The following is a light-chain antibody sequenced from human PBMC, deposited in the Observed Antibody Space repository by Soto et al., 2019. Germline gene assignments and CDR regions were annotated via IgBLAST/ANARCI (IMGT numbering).Light chain of an antibody. J-gene: IGKJ1*01. CDR3: HQYNGWPRT. V-gene: IGKV3-20*01. CDR2: GAS. Sequence: EIVLTQSAGTLSLSPGEIATLSCRGSETISSNYLAWYQQKPGQAPSLLISGASRRATGIPDRVSGSGSGTDFTLTISRLEPEDFAVYYCHQYNGWPRTFGQGTKVDI. CDR1: ETISSNY.